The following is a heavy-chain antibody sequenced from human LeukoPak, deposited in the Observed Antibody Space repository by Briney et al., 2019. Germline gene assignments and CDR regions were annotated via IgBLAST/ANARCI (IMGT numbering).Heavy chain of an antibody. CDR3: AKERASSSWKGMDV. Sequence: RAGGSLRLSCAVSGFTFTSYAMSWVRQAPGKGLEWVSAISGSGGSTCYADSVKGRFTIARDNSKNTLCLQMNSLRGEDTAVYYCAKERASSSWKGMDVWGQGTTVTVS. CDR2: ISGSGGST. D-gene: IGHD6-13*01. V-gene: IGHV3-23*01. CDR1: GFTFTSYA. J-gene: IGHJ6*02.